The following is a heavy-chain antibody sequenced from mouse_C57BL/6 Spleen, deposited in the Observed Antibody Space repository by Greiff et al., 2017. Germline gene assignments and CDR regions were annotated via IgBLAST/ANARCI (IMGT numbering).Heavy chain of an antibody. D-gene: IGHD1-1*01. J-gene: IGHJ2*01. Sequence: QVQLQQSGAELVKPGASVKLSCKASGYTFTEYPIHWVKQRSGQGLEWIGWFYPGSGSIKYNEKFKDKATLTADKSSSTVYMELSRLTSEDSAVYFCARHGGYYYGSSYYYFDYWGQGTTLTVSS. V-gene: IGHV1-62-2*01. CDR1: GYTFTEYP. CDR3: ARHGGYYYGSSYYYFDY. CDR2: FYPGSGSI.